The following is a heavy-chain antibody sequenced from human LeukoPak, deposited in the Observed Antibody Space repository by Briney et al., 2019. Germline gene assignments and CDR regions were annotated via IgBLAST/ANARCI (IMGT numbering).Heavy chain of an antibody. CDR2: IIPILGIA. V-gene: IGHV1-69*04. Sequence: ASVKVSCKASGGTFSSYAISWVRQAPGQGLEWMGRIIPILGIANYAQKFQGRVTITTDESTSTAYMELSSLRSEDTAVYYCASSLMGYCSGGSCYSPYYYYYYMDVWGKGTTVTVSS. J-gene: IGHJ6*03. D-gene: IGHD2-15*01. CDR3: ASSLMGYCSGGSCYSPYYYYYYMDV. CDR1: GGTFSSYA.